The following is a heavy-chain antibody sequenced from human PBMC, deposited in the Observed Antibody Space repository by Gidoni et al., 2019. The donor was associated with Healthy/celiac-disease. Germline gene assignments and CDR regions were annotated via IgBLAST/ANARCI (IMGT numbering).Heavy chain of an antibody. CDR2: IKSKTDGETT. D-gene: IGHD3-22*01. CDR1: GFILSNGW. Sequence: EVQLVESGVGLVKPGGSLRLSCEAFGFILSNGWMSWVRQAPGKGLEWVGRIKSKTDGETTDYYAPVKGRFTISRDDSKNTLYLQMSSLKTEDTAVYYCTTDYDSSGYDYWGQGTLVTVSS. V-gene: IGHV3-15*01. CDR3: TTDYDSSGYDY. J-gene: IGHJ4*02.